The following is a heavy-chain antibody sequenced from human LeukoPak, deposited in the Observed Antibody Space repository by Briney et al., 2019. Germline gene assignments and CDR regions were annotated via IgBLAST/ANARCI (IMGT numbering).Heavy chain of an antibody. Sequence: SGGSLRLSCGASGFTFSDYAMSWVRQAPGKGLEWVAGIRGSGGSTFYADSVKGRFTISRDNSMNMFFLQMNSLRAEDTAVSYCAKDLLGGYGHYVFDYWGQGTVVTVSS. CDR2: IRGSGGST. D-gene: IGHD5-18*01. CDR3: AKDLLGGYGHYVFDY. V-gene: IGHV3-23*01. J-gene: IGHJ4*02. CDR1: GFTFSDYA.